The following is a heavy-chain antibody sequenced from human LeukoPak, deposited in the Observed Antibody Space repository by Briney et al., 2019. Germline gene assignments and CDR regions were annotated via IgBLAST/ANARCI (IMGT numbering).Heavy chain of an antibody. J-gene: IGHJ5*02. Sequence: SETLSLTCAVYGGSFSGYYWSWIRQPPGKGLERIGEINHSGSTNYNPSPKSRVTISVDTSKNQFSLKLSSVTAADTAVYYCARGPNTYYYDSSGYYSPWGQGTLVTVSS. CDR2: INHSGST. CDR1: GGSFSGYY. D-gene: IGHD3-22*01. CDR3: ARGPNTYYYDSSGYYSP. V-gene: IGHV4-34*01.